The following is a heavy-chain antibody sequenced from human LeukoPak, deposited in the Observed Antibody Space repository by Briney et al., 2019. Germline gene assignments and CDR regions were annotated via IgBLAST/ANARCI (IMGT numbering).Heavy chain of an antibody. Sequence: GASVKVSCKASGYTFTSYYMHWVRQAPGQGLEWMGIINPSGGSTSYAQKFQGRVTMTRDTSTSTVYMELSSLRSEDTAVYYCARDLLSLGSYDSSGYYSAVSDYWGQGTLVTVSS. J-gene: IGHJ4*02. CDR1: GYTFTSYY. CDR3: ARDLLSLGSYDSSGYYSAVSDY. V-gene: IGHV1-46*01. CDR2: INPSGGST. D-gene: IGHD3-22*01.